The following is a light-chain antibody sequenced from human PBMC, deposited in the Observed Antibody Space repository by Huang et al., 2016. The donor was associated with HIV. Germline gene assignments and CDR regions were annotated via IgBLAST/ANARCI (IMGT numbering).Light chain of an antibody. Sequence: DIVMTQSPDSLAVSLGERATINCKSSQSVLYSSNNKNYLAWYQQKPGQPPKLLIYGASTREAGVPDLCSGSGSGTDFTLTISSLQAEDVAVYYCQQYYSTPPTFGGGTKVEIK. CDR3: QQYYSTPPT. CDR1: QSVLYSSNNKNY. V-gene: IGKV4-1*01. J-gene: IGKJ4*01. CDR2: GAS.